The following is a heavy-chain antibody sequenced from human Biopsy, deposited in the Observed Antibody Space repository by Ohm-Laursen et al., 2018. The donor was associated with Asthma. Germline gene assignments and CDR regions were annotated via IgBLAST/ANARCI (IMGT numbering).Heavy chain of an antibody. CDR1: GFSLRNARMG. CDR3: ARVVNYDFRSGYWFDP. J-gene: IGHJ5*02. Sequence: TQTLTLICTVSGFSLRNARMGVTWIRQPPGKALEWLAHIFSNDEKSYSTSLKSRITISKDTAKSQVVLTMSSMDPVDTATYYCARVVNYDFRSGYWFDPWGQGTLVTVSS. CDR2: IFSNDEK. V-gene: IGHV2-26*01. D-gene: IGHD3-3*01.